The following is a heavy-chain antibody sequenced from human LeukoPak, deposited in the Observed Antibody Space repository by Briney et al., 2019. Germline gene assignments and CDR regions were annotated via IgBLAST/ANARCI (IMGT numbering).Heavy chain of an antibody. CDR3: ARLNVDTTMAHDY. J-gene: IGHJ4*02. CDR1: GGSISSSNW. CDR2: IYHSGST. Sequence: PSETLSLTCAVSGGSISSSNWWSWVRQPPGKGLEWIGEIYHSGSTNYNPSLKSRVTISVDTSKNQFSLKLSSVTAADTAVYYCARLNVDTTMAHDYWGQGTLVTVSS. D-gene: IGHD5-18*01. V-gene: IGHV4-4*02.